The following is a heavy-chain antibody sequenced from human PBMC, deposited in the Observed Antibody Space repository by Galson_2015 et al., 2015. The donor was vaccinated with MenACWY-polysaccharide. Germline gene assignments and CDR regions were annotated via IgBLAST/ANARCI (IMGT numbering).Heavy chain of an antibody. CDR2: IQYDGSKI. Sequence: SLRLSCAASGSRFSHSGMHWVRQAPGKGLEWVAVIQYDGSKIIYAESVKGRFTISRDNSKNTLFLEMTSLGAEDTAVYYCAREGSRIVFHAFDTWGQGTMVTVSS. CDR3: AREGSRIVFHAFDT. V-gene: IGHV3-33*01. J-gene: IGHJ3*02. D-gene: IGHD6-13*01. CDR1: GSRFSHSG.